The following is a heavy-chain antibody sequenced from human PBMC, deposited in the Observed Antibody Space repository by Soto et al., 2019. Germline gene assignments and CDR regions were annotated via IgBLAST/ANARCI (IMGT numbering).Heavy chain of an antibody. J-gene: IGHJ4*02. CDR2: IKSKTDGGTT. D-gene: IGHD4-17*01. Sequence: EVQLVESGGGLVKPGGSLRLSCAASGFTFSNAWMSWVRQAPGKGLEWVGRIKSKTDGGTTDYAAPVKGRFTISRDDSKNTLYLQMNSLKTEDTAVYYCTTSTGYRYYFDYWGQGTLVTVSS. V-gene: IGHV3-15*01. CDR3: TTSTGYRYYFDY. CDR1: GFTFSNAW.